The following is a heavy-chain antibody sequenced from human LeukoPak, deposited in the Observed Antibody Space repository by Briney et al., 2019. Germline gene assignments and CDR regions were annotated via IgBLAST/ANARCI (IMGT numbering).Heavy chain of an antibody. D-gene: IGHD3-16*01. CDR2: ISNSGGST. Sequence: TGGSLRLSCAASGFTFSSYAMSWVRQAPGKGLEWVSIISNSGGSTYCADSVKGRFTISRDNSKNTLYLQMNSLGAEDTAVYYCAKGKGGLRHFDYWGQGTLVTVSS. J-gene: IGHJ4*02. CDR1: GFTFSSYA. V-gene: IGHV3-23*01. CDR3: AKGKGGLRHFDY.